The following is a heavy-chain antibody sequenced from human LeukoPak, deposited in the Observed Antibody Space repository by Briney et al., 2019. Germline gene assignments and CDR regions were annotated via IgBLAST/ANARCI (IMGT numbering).Heavy chain of an antibody. CDR3: ARDREAATDL. CDR2: IIPIFGTA. V-gene: IGHV1-69*06. Sequence: GASVKVSCKASGGTFSSYAIIWVRQAPGQGLEWMGRIIPIFGTANYAQKFQGRVTITADKSTSTAYMELSSLRSEDTAVYYCARDREAATDLWGQGTLVTVSS. D-gene: IGHD6-13*01. J-gene: IGHJ5*02. CDR1: GGTFSSYA.